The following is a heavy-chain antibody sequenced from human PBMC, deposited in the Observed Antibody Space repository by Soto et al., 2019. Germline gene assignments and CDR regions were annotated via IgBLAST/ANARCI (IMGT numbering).Heavy chain of an antibody. CDR2: FDPEDGET. CDR1: GYTLTELS. D-gene: IGHD3-10*01. CDR3: ATPALWFGELLFSFDY. J-gene: IGHJ4*02. V-gene: IGHV1-24*01. Sequence: ASVKVSCKVSGYTLTELSMHWVRQAPGKGLEWMGGFDPEDGETIYAQKFQGRVTMTEDTSTDTAYMELSSLRSEDTAVYYCATPALWFGELLFSFDYCGQGTLVTVSS.